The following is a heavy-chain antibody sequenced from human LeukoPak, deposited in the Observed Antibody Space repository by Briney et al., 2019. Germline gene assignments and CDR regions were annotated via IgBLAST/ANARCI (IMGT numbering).Heavy chain of an antibody. J-gene: IGHJ6*02. V-gene: IGHV4-34*01. D-gene: IGHD6-6*01. CDR1: GGSFSGYY. CDR3: ARGYPEYSSSSLGYYYYGMDV. Sequence: SETLSLTCAVYGGSFSGYYWSWIRQPPGKGLEWIGEINHSGSTNYNPSLKSRVTISVDTSKNQFSLKLSSVTAADTAVYYCARGYPEYSSSSLGYYYYGMDVWGQGTTVTVSS. CDR2: INHSGST.